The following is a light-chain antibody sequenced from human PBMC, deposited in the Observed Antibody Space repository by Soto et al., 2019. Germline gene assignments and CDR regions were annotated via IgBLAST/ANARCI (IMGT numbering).Light chain of an antibody. CDR3: QQYSSSPLWT. CDR1: QSVSGSF. Sequence: DIVLTQSPGTLSLSPGERATLSCRASQSVSGSFLAWYQQKPGQAPRLLIYGASSRATGIPDRFSGSGSGTDFTLTISRLEPDDFAMYYCQQYSSSPLWTFGQWTKVEIK. V-gene: IGKV3-20*01. CDR2: GAS. J-gene: IGKJ1*01.